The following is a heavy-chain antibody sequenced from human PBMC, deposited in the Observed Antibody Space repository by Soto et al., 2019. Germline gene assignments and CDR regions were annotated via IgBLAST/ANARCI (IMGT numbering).Heavy chain of an antibody. V-gene: IGHV3-23*01. CDR1: GFTFSSHA. Sequence: EEQLLESGGGLVQPEGSLRLSCAASGFTFSSHAMSWVRQAPGKGLEWVSAISYSGTTTYYAESVKGRFTISRDNSKNTLYLQMNSLRVEDTAIYYCAKRFTLFGEVKLSPDFDYWGQGTLVTVSS. J-gene: IGHJ4*02. CDR2: ISYSGTTT. CDR3: AKRFTLFGEVKLSPDFDY. D-gene: IGHD3-3*01.